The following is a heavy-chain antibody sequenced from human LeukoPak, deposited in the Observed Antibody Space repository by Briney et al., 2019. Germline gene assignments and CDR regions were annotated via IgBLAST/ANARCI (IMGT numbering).Heavy chain of an antibody. CDR3: ARDRGVDTAHWYLDL. D-gene: IGHD5-18*01. J-gene: IGHJ2*01. CDR2: INPSGGST. V-gene: IGHV1-46*01. Sequence: ASVKVSCKASGYTFTSYYMHWVRQAPGQGLEWMGIINPSGGSTSYAQKFQGRVTMTRDTSTSTVYMELSSLRSEDTAVYYCARDRGVDTAHWYLDLWGRGTLVTVSS. CDR1: GYTFTSYY.